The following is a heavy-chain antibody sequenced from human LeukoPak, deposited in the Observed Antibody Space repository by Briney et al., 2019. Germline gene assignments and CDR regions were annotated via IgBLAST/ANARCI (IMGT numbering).Heavy chain of an antibody. V-gene: IGHV3-30*18. Sequence: GGSLRLSCAASGFTFSSYGMHWVRQAPGKGLEWVAVISYDGSNKYYADSVKGRFTISRDNSKNTLYLQMNSLRAEDTAVYYCAKDGGYCSGGSCLNYWGQGTLVTVSS. CDR3: AKDGGYCSGGSCLNY. CDR1: GFTFSSYG. J-gene: IGHJ4*02. D-gene: IGHD2-15*01. CDR2: ISYDGSNK.